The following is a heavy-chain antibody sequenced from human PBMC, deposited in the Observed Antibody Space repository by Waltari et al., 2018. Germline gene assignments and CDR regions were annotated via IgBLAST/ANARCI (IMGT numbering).Heavy chain of an antibody. Sequence: QMQLQESGPGLVKPSETLSLTCTVSGGSISSYYWTWIRQPAGKGLEWLGRIYTSGSPDYNPALKSRVTMSVDTSKNQFSLKLSSVTAADTAVYYCARGPLVRGANSLDPWGQGTLVTVSS. CDR1: GGSISSYY. CDR2: IYTSGSP. CDR3: ARGPLVRGANSLDP. V-gene: IGHV4-4*07. D-gene: IGHD3-10*01. J-gene: IGHJ5*02.